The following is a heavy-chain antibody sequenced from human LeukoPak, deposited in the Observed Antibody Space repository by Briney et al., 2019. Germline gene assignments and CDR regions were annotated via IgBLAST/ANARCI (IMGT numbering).Heavy chain of an antibody. CDR2: ISDDENKK. CDR3: ARAHSGIYYNGIDY. J-gene: IGHJ4*02. Sequence: GGSLRLSCVASGFTFSSYAMDWVRQAPGKGLEGVAVISDDENKKYYADSVKGRFTISRDNSKNTLYLQMNSLRAEDTAVYYCARAHSGIYYNGIDYWGQGTLVTVSS. CDR1: GFTFSSYA. D-gene: IGHD3-10*01. V-gene: IGHV3-30*04.